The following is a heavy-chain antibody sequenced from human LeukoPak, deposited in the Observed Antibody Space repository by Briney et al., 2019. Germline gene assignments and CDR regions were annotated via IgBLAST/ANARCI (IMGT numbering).Heavy chain of an antibody. CDR3: ARDPGVVPSAFDY. J-gene: IGHJ4*02. D-gene: IGHD2-2*01. V-gene: IGHV4-30-2*01. CDR2: IYHSGST. Sequence: PSETLSLTCTVSGGSISSGGYYWSWIRQPPGKGLEWIGYIYHSGSTYYNPSLKSRVTISVDRSKNQFSLKLSSVTAADTAVYYCARDPGVVPSAFDYWGQGTLVTVSS. CDR1: GGSISSGGYY.